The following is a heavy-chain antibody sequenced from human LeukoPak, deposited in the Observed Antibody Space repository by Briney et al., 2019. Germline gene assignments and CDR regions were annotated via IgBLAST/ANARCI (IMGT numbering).Heavy chain of an antibody. J-gene: IGHJ4*02. D-gene: IGHD5-18*01. Sequence: GGSLRLSCAASGFTFSDHRMNWVRQAPGKGLEWVSLISGSGGSTYYGDSVTGRFTISRDNYKNTLSLQINSLRAEDTAVFYCAKVRAGSGGYTYGVDYWGQGTLVTVSS. CDR1: GFTFSDHR. CDR3: AKVRAGSGGYTYGVDY. CDR2: ISGSGGST. V-gene: IGHV3-23*01.